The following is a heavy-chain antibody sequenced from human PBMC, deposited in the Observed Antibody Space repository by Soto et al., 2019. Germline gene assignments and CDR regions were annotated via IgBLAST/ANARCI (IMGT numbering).Heavy chain of an antibody. J-gene: IGHJ2*01. Sequence: SETLSLTCAVYGGSFSGYYWSWIRQPPGKGLEWIGEINHSGSTNYNPSLKSRVTISVDTSKNQFSLNLNSMTAADTAVYYCARQVPVARYEHCTGATCYSGYVDLWGRGTLVTVSS. CDR3: ARQVPVARYEHCTGATCYSGYVDL. CDR2: INHSGST. V-gene: IGHV4-34*01. CDR1: GGSFSGYY. D-gene: IGHD2-15*01.